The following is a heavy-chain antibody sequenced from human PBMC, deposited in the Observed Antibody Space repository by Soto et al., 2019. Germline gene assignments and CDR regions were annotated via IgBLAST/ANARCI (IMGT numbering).Heavy chain of an antibody. CDR3: ATKYYSWGSYYHCGSFLDF. D-gene: IGHD3-10*01. V-gene: IGHV1-69*13. J-gene: IGHJ4*02. Sequence: SVKVSCKASGGTFSSYAISWVRQAPGQGLEGMGGIIPIFGTANYAQKFQGRVTITADESTSTAYMELSSLRSEDTAVYYCATKYYSWGSYYHCGSFLDFWGQGSLITVSS. CDR1: GGTFSSYA. CDR2: IIPIFGTA.